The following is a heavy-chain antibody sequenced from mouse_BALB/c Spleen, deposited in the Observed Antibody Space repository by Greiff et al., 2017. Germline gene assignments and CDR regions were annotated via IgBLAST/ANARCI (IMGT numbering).Heavy chain of an antibody. J-gene: IGHJ2*01. CDR2: IRSKSNNYAT. Sequence: GGGLVQPKGSLKLSCAASGFTFNTNPMNWVRQAPGKGLEWVARIRSKSNNYATYYADSVKDRFTTSRDDSQSMLYLQMNNLKTEDTAMYYCVGKGLYYGSSFDYWGQGTTLTVSS. D-gene: IGHD1-1*01. V-gene: IGHV10S3*01. CDR3: VGKGLYYGSSFDY. CDR1: GFTFNTNP.